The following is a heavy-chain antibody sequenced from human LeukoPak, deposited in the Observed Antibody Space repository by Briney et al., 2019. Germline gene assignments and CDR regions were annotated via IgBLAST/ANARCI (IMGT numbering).Heavy chain of an antibody. J-gene: IGHJ5*02. V-gene: IGHV3-48*04. D-gene: IGHD6-19*01. CDR2: ISSSSTTI. CDR3: AREGEQWSEPYNWFDP. Sequence: GGSLRLSCAASGFTLSSYSMSWVRQAPGKGLEWVSYISSSSTTIYYADSVKGRFTISRDNGKNSLYLQMNSLRAEDTAVYYCAREGEQWSEPYNWFDPWGQGTLVTVSS. CDR1: GFTLSSYS.